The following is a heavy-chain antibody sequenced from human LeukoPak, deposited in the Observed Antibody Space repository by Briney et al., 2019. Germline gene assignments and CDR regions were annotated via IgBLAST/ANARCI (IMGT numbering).Heavy chain of an antibody. D-gene: IGHD3-22*01. Sequence: GGSLRLSCAASGFTFSSYWMSWVRQAPGKGLEWVANIKQDGSEKYYVDSVKGRFTISRDNAKNSLYLQMNSLRAEDTAVYYCARIPYYDSSGTLSPYYFDYWGQGTLVTASS. CDR2: IKQDGSEK. CDR3: ARIPYYDSSGTLSPYYFDY. V-gene: IGHV3-7*01. CDR1: GFTFSSYW. J-gene: IGHJ4*02.